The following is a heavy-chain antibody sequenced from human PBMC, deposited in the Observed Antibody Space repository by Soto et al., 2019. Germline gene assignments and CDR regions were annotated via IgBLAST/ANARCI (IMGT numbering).Heavy chain of an antibody. CDR2: IIPIVETP. CDR1: GGTFNSYD. Sequence: QVQLVQSGAEVKKPGSSMKVSCKASGGTFNSYDINWVRQAPGQGLEWMGGIIPIVETPKYAQKFQGRVTITADESTNTVYMELSSLISEDTAMYYCARLSRPNYYDTSVFFKDNWFDPWGQGTLVTVSS. CDR3: ARLSRPNYYDTSVFFKDNWFDP. V-gene: IGHV1-69*01. D-gene: IGHD3-22*01. J-gene: IGHJ5*02.